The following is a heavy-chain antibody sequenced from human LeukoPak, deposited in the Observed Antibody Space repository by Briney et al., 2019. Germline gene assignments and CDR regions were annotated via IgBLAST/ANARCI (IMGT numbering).Heavy chain of an antibody. J-gene: IGHJ4*02. V-gene: IGHV4-34*01. D-gene: IGHD3-9*01. CDR2: INHTGST. CDR1: GASISSHY. CDR3: ARGPVRLARPYDF. Sequence: SETLSLTCSVSGASISSHYWSWIRQPPGKGLEWNGEINHTGSTNYNPSFESRVTMSADTPKNQFSLNLTSVTAADTALYYCARGPVRLARPYDFWGQGTLVTVSS.